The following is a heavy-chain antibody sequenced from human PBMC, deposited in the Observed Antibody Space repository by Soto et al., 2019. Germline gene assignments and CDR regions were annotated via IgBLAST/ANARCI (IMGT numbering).Heavy chain of an antibody. D-gene: IGHD3-3*01. J-gene: IGHJ4*02. CDR1: GGSISNYS. CDR3: ARGGQDFWMGPFDY. V-gene: IGHV4-4*07. CDR2: IDTSGST. Sequence: SETLTLTCTVSGGSISNYSCNWIRQPAGKGLEWIGRIDTSGSTNYNPSLKSRVTMSVDTSKQEFSLKLSSVTAADTALYYCARGGQDFWMGPFDYWGRGALVTVSS.